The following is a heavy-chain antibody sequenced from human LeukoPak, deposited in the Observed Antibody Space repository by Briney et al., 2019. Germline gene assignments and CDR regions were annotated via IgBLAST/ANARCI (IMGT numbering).Heavy chain of an antibody. D-gene: IGHD5-12*01. V-gene: IGHV1-69*13. CDR1: GGTFSSSA. CDR3: ARGGLKSRSFDY. Sequence: SVKVPCKASGGTFSSSAISWVRQAPGQGLEWMGGIIPIFGSANYAQKFQGRVTITADESTSTAYMELSSLRSEDTAVYYCARGGLKSRSFDYWGQGTLVTVSS. CDR2: IIPIFGSA. J-gene: IGHJ4*02.